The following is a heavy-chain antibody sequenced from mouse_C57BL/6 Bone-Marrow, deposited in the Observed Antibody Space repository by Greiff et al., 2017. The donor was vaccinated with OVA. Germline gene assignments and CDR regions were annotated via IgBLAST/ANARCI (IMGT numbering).Heavy chain of an antibody. CDR2: IYPRDGST. D-gene: IGHD2-1*01. CDR1: GYTFTSYD. J-gene: IGHJ1*03. V-gene: IGHV1-85*01. Sequence: VQGVESGPELVKPGASVKLSCKASGYTFTSYDINWVKQRPGQGLEWIGWIYPRDGSTKYNEKFKGKATLTVDTSSSTAYMELHSLTSEDSAVYFCAREGNYWYFDVWGTGTTVTVSS. CDR3: AREGNYWYFDV.